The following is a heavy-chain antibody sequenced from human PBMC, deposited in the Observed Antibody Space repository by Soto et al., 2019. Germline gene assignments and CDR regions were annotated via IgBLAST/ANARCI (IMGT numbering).Heavy chain of an antibody. D-gene: IGHD3-16*01. CDR3: ARGGGLMHLFDY. CDR1: GGSISSGGYY. J-gene: IGHJ4*02. CDR2: IYYSGST. V-gene: IGHV4-31*03. Sequence: QVQLQESGPGLVKPSQTLSLTCTVSGGSISSGGYYWIWIRQHPGKGLEWIGYIYYSGSTYYIPSHKSRVTISVDTSKNQFSLKLSSVTAADTAVYYCARGGGLMHLFDYWGQGTLVTVSS.